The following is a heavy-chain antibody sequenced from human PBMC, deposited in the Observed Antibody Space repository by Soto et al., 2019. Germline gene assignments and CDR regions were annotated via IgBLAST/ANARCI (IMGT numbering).Heavy chain of an antibody. D-gene: IGHD6-19*01. CDR3: AREKAVAGPFDY. CDR2: ISYDGSNK. Sequence: QVQLVESGGGVVQPGRSLRLSCAASGFTFRSYAMQWVRQAPGKGLEWVAVISYDGSNKYYADSVKGRFTISRDNSKNTLYLQMNSLRSEDTAVYYCAREKAVAGPFDYCGQGTLVTVSS. V-gene: IGHV3-30-3*01. CDR1: GFTFRSYA. J-gene: IGHJ4*02.